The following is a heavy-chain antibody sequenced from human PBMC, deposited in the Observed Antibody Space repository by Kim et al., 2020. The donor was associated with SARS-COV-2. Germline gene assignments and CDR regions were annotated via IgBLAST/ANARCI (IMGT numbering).Heavy chain of an antibody. CDR2: IYYSGST. V-gene: IGHV4-31*03. Sequence: SETLSLTCTVSGGSISSGGYYWSWIRQHPGKGLEWIGYIYYSGSTYYNPSLKSRVTISVYTSKNQFSLKLSSVTAADTAVYYCARLNYYDSSGYSSFDYWGQGTLVTVSS. CDR1: GGSISSGGYY. CDR3: ARLNYYDSSGYSSFDY. D-gene: IGHD3-22*01. J-gene: IGHJ4*02.